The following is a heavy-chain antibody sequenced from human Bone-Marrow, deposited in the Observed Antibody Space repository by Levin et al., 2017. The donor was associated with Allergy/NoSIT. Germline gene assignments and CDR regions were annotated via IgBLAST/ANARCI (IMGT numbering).Heavy chain of an antibody. J-gene: IGHJ4*02. CDR3: AKRGYFGVVIDNYFDY. CDR2: ISGSGGST. CDR1: GFTFSSYA. Sequence: GGSLRLSCAASGFTFSSYAMSWVRQAPGKGLEWVSAISGSGGSTYYADSVKGRFTISRDNSKNTLYLQMNSLRAEDTAVYYCAKRGYFGVVIDNYFDYWGQGTLVTVSS. V-gene: IGHV3-23*01. D-gene: IGHD3-3*01.